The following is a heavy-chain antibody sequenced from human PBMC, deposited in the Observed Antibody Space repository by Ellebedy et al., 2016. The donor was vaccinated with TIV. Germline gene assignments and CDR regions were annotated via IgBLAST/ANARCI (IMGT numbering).Heavy chain of an antibody. Sequence: ASVKVSXKASSYSFTTHGVTWVRQARGQGLEWMGWISPYNGNTKYAKKFRGRVTMTTDTSTSTVYLELGSLTSDDTALYYCARDRGVIKSFDYWGQGTLVTVSS. CDR2: ISPYNGNT. CDR3: ARDRGVIKSFDY. CDR1: SYSFTTHG. V-gene: IGHV1-18*04. D-gene: IGHD3-3*01. J-gene: IGHJ4*02.